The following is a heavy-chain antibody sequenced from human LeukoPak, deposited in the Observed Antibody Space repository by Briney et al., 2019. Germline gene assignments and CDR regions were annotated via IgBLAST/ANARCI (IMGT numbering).Heavy chain of an antibody. V-gene: IGHV3-64*04. J-gene: IGHJ4*02. CDR1: GFTFSDYA. Sequence: GGSLRLSCSGSGFTFSDYAMHWVRQAPGKGLEYVSAISSNGGSTYYADSVKGRFTNSRDNSKNTLYLQMNSLRAEDTAVYYCAKSSSSWSLFADYWGQGTLVTVSS. D-gene: IGHD6-13*01. CDR2: ISSNGGST. CDR3: AKSSSSWSLFADY.